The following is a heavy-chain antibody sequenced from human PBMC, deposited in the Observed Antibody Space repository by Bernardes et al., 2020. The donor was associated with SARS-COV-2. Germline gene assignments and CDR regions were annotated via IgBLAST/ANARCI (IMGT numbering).Heavy chain of an antibody. D-gene: IGHD3-3*01. Sequence: GGSLRLSCAASGFTFDDYGMSWVRQAPGKGLEWVSGINWNGGSTGYADSVKGRFTISRDNAKNSLYLQMNSLRAEDTALYYCARDFLNDFWSGHDYWGQGTLVTVSS. CDR2: INWNGGST. V-gene: IGHV3-20*04. J-gene: IGHJ4*02. CDR1: GFTFDDYG. CDR3: ARDFLNDFWSGHDY.